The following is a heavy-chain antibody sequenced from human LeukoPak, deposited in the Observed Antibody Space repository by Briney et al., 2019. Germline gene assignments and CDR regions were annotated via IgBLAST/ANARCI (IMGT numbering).Heavy chain of an antibody. CDR3: ARHTSYDDSSGYCAGAFDI. CDR1: GGSISSYY. CDR2: IYYSGST. V-gene: IGHV4-59*08. Sequence: SETLSLTCTVSGGSISSYYWSWIRQPPGKGLEWIGYIYYSGSTNYNPSLKSRVTISVDTSKNQFSLKLSSVTAADTAVYYCARHTSYDDSSGYCAGAFDIWGQGTMVTVSS. J-gene: IGHJ3*02. D-gene: IGHD3-22*01.